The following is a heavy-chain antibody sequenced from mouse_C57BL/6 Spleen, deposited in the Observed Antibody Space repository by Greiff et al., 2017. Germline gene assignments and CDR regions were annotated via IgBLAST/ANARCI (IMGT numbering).Heavy chain of an antibody. J-gene: IGHJ4*01. V-gene: IGHV5-9-1*02. CDR1: GFTFSSYA. CDR3: TRDWGCMDY. CDR2: ISSGGDYI. Sequence: EVKLMESGEGLVKPGGSLKLSCAASGFTFSSYAMSWVRQTPEKRLEWVAYISSGGDYIYYADTVKGRFTISRDNARNTLYLQMSSLKSEDTAMXYCTRDWGCMDYWGQGTSVTVSS. D-gene: IGHD3-3*01.